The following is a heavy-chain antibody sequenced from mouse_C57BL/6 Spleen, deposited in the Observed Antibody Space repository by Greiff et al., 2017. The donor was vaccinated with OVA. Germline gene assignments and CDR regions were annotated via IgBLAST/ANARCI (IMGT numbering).Heavy chain of an antibody. Sequence: VQLQQPGAELVRPGSSVKLSCKASGYTFTSYWMHWVKQRPIQGLEWIGNIDPSDSETHYNQKFKDKATLTVDKSSSTAYMQLSSLTSEDSAVYYCARSATVVAGDYWGQGTTLTVSS. CDR2: IDPSDSET. CDR3: ARSATVVAGDY. CDR1: GYTFTSYW. V-gene: IGHV1-52*01. J-gene: IGHJ2*01. D-gene: IGHD1-1*01.